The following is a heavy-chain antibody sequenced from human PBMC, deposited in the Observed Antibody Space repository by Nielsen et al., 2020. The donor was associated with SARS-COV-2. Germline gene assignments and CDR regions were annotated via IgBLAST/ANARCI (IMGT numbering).Heavy chain of an antibody. D-gene: IGHD2-2*01. J-gene: IGHJ3*02. V-gene: IGHV4-39*02. CDR3: ARGDIAVVPAAMFRGDDALDI. CDR2: IYYSGSV. Sequence: GSLRLSCTVSGGSLSSRNYYWGWIRQPPGKGLEWIGTIYYSGSVSYNPSLRSRVTISVDTSKKHFSLKLTSVTAADTAVYFCARGDIAVVPAAMFRGDDALDIWGQGTMVRVSS. CDR1: GGSLSSRNYY.